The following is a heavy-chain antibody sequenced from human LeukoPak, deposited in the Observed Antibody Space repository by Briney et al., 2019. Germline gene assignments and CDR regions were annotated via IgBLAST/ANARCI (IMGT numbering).Heavy chain of an antibody. CDR2: TYYSGRT. Sequence: PSETLSLTCSVSGGSISSYYWNWIRQPPGKGLEWIGYTYYSGRTNYNPSLKSRVTISVDTSKNQFSLNLSSVTAADTAVYYCARDGPDYGDYQSLSYYYYYYGMDVWGQGTTVTVSS. D-gene: IGHD4-17*01. CDR1: GGSISSYY. V-gene: IGHV4-59*01. J-gene: IGHJ6*02. CDR3: ARDGPDYGDYQSLSYYYYYYGMDV.